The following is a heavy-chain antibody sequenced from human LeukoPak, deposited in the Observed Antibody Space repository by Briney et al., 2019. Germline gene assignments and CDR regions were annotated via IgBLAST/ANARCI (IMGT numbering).Heavy chain of an antibody. CDR3: ARVDDRGHYYDSSGPRKLFDY. CDR2: INPDSGGT. D-gene: IGHD3-22*01. Sequence: ASVKVSCKASGYTFTGYYMHWVRQAPGQGLEWMGWINPDSGGTSYAQKFQGRVTMTRDTSIRTAYMEVSRLRSDDTAVYYCARVDDRGHYYDSSGPRKLFDYWGQGTLVTVSS. V-gene: IGHV1-2*02. CDR1: GYTFTGYY. J-gene: IGHJ4*02.